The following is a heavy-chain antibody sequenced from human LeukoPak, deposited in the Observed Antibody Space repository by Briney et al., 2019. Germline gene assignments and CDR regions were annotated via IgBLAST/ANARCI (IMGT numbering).Heavy chain of an antibody. V-gene: IGHV1-69*05. Sequence: ASVKVSCKASGGTFSSYAISWVRQAPGQGLEWMGGIIPIFGTANYAQKFQGRVTMTRDTSTSTVYMELSSLRSEDTAVYYCARETGGLQVATLDPWGQGTLVTVSS. J-gene: IGHJ5*02. CDR1: GGTFSSYA. CDR3: ARETGGLQVATLDP. CDR2: IIPIFGTA. D-gene: IGHD5-12*01.